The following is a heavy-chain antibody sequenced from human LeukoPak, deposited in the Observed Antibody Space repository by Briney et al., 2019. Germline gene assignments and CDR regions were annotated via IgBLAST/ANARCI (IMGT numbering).Heavy chain of an antibody. J-gene: IGHJ6*03. CDR2: INPNSGGT. CDR1: GYTFTGYY. Sequence: ASVKVSCKAPGYTFTGYYMHWVRQAPGQGLEWMGWINPNSGGTNYAQKFQGRVTMTRDTSISTAYMELSRLRSDDTAVYYCARYPDYYYYMDVWGKGTTVTVSS. V-gene: IGHV1-2*02. CDR3: ARYPDYYYYMDV.